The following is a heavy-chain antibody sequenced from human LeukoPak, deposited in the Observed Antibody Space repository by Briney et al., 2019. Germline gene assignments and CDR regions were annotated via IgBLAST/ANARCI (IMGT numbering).Heavy chain of an antibody. Sequence: ASVKVSCKAYGGTFSSYAISWVRQAPGQGLEWMGGIIPIFGTANYAQKFQGRVTITADESTSTAYMELSSLRSEDTAVYYCAREGNWNDFDYWGQGTLVTVSS. CDR2: IIPIFGTA. D-gene: IGHD1-1*01. CDR3: AREGNWNDFDY. CDR1: GGTFSSYA. J-gene: IGHJ4*02. V-gene: IGHV1-69*13.